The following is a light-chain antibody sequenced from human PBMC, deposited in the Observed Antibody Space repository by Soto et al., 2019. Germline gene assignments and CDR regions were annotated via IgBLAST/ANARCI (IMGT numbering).Light chain of an antibody. CDR1: PGVSSSF. V-gene: IGKV3-20*01. Sequence: IMFTQSPAPLSSSPGERATLSCTATPGVSSSFLAWDQQIPGHAPRLLVYGASSRATGIPDSFSGSVSGTDSPLTISRLEPEDFAVYYWQQYGSSSSWTFGQGTKVDIK. CDR3: QQYGSSSSWT. J-gene: IGKJ1*01. CDR2: GAS.